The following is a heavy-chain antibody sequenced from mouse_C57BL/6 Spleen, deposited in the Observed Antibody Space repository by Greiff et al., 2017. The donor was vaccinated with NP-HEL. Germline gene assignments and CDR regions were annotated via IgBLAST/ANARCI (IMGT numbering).Heavy chain of an antibody. CDR1: GYSFTDYN. CDR2: INPNYGTT. CDR3: ASRTAQATGYAMDY. J-gene: IGHJ4*01. V-gene: IGHV1-39*01. D-gene: IGHD3-2*02. Sequence: EVQLHQSGPELVKPGASVKISCKASGYSFTDYNMNWVKQSNGKSLEWIGVINPNYGTTSYNQKFKGKATLTVDQSSSTAYMQLNSLTSEDSAVYYCASRTAQATGYAMDYWGQGTSVTVSS.